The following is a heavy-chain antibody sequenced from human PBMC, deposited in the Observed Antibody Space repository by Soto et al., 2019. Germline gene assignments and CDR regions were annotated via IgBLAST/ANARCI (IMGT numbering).Heavy chain of an antibody. V-gene: IGHV1-46*01. D-gene: IGHD3-22*01. CDR2: INPSGGST. CDR1: GGTFSSYA. J-gene: IGHJ6*02. CDR3: AREGGYFDSSGSGVYHYHGVDV. Sequence: ASVKVSCKASGGTFSSYAISWVRQAPGQGLEWMGIINPSGGSTSYAQKFQGRVTMTRDTSTSTVYMELSSLRSEDTAVYYCAREGGYFDSSGSGVYHYHGVDVWGQGTTVTVSS.